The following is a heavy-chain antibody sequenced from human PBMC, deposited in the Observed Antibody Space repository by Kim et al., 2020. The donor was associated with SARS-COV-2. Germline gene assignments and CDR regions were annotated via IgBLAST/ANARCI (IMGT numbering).Heavy chain of an antibody. D-gene: IGHD3-9*01. Sequence: KFQGRVTITADKSTSTAYMELSSLRSEDTAVYYCAGNYYDILTGYYEDYWGQGTLVTVSS. CDR3: AGNYYDILTGYYEDY. J-gene: IGHJ4*02. V-gene: IGHV1-69*02.